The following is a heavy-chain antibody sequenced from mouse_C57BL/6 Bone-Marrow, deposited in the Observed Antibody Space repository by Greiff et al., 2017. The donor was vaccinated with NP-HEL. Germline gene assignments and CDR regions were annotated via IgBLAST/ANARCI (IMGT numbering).Heavy chain of an antibody. V-gene: IGHV1-42*01. CDR2: INPSTGGT. CDR3: ARYSGYFDV. J-gene: IGHJ1*03. CDR1: GYSFTGYY. Sequence: VQLKQSGPELVKPGASVKISCKASGYSFTGYYMNWVKQSPEKSLEWIGEINPSTGGTTYNQKFKAKATLTVDKSASTAYMQLKSLTSEDSAVYYCARYSGYFDVWGTGTTVTVSS.